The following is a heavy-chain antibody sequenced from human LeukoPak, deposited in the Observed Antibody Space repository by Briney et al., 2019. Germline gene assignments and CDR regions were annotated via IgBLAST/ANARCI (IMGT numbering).Heavy chain of an antibody. Sequence: SVKVSCKASGGTFSSYAISWVRQAPGQGLEWMGRIIPILGIANYAQKFQGRVTMTRDTSTSTVYMELSSLRSEDTAVYYCARAQGEDYYDSSGLDYWGQGTLVTVSS. V-gene: IGHV1-69*04. D-gene: IGHD3-22*01. CDR1: GGTFSSYA. CDR3: ARAQGEDYYDSSGLDY. J-gene: IGHJ4*02. CDR2: IIPILGIA.